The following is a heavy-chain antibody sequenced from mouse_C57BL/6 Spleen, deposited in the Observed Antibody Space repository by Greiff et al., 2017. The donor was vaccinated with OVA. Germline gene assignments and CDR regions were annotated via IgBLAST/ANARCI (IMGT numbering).Heavy chain of an antibody. Sequence: DVMLVESGEGLVKPGGSLKLSCAASGFTFSSYAMSWVRQTPEKRLEWVAYISSGGDYIYYADTVKGRFTISRDNARNTLYLQMSSLKSEDTAMYYCTRGGTTVVADYWGQGTTLTVSS. CDR1: GFTFSSYA. J-gene: IGHJ2*01. CDR2: ISSGGDYI. CDR3: TRGGTTVVADY. D-gene: IGHD1-1*01. V-gene: IGHV5-9-1*02.